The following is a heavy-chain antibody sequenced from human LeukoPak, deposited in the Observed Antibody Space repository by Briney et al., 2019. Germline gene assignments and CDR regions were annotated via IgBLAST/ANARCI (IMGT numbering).Heavy chain of an antibody. D-gene: IGHD4-17*01. Sequence: GGSLRLSCAASGFIFSNFAMTWVRQAPGKGLEWVSSLSSRQLHTYYSDSVKGRFTISRDNSKNTLYLQMNGLRADDTAIYYSTKDPNGDYVGSLDSWGQGILVTVYS. CDR1: GFIFSNFA. V-gene: IGHV3-23*01. CDR3: TKDPNGDYVGSLDS. J-gene: IGHJ5*01. CDR2: LSSRQLHT.